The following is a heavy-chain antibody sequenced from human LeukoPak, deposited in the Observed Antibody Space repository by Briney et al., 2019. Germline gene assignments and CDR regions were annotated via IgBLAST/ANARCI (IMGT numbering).Heavy chain of an antibody. Sequence: GGSLRLSCAVSGITLSNYGVSWVRQAPGKGLEWVAGISGSGGSTYYADSVKGRFTISRDNSKNTLYLQMNSPRAEDTAVYYCPRSLWFGESHPPLLYFDYWGQGTLVTVSS. D-gene: IGHD3-10*01. V-gene: IGHV3-23*01. CDR1: GITLSNYG. J-gene: IGHJ4*02. CDR2: ISGSGGST. CDR3: PRSLWFGESHPPLLYFDY.